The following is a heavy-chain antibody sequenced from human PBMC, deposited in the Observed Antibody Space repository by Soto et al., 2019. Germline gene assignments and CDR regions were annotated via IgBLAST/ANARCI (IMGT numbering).Heavy chain of an antibody. J-gene: IGHJ6*03. CDR3: ARGRTSYGDYVEDYYYYMDV. CDR1: GFTFSSYS. CDR2: ISSSSSTI. D-gene: IGHD4-17*01. V-gene: IGHV3-48*01. Sequence: GGSLRLSCAASGFTFSSYSMNWVRQAPGKGLEWVSYISSSSSTIYYADSVKGRFTISRDNAKNSLYLQMNSLRAEDTAVYYCARGRTSYGDYVEDYYYYMDVWGKGTTVTVSS.